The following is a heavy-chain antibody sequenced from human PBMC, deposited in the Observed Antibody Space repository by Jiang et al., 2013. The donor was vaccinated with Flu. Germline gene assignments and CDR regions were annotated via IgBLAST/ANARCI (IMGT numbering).Heavy chain of an antibody. J-gene: IGHJ6*02. V-gene: IGHV4-30-2*01. CDR1: GGSISSGAYS. Sequence: LLKPSETLSLSCAVSGGSISSGAYSWSWIRQPPGKGLEWIGFIYHSGSTYYNPSLKSRVTISVDRSKNQLSLNLTSVTAADTAVYYCARGSTVTTTYGLDVWGQGTTVTVSS. D-gene: IGHD4-11*01. CDR2: IYHSGST. CDR3: ARGSTVTTTYGLDV.